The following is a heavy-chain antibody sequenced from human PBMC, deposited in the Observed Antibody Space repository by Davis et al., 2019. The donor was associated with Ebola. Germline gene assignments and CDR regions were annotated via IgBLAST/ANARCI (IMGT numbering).Heavy chain of an antibody. CDR1: GGSISSGGYS. CDR3: ARGGGIQLWLRRRLDP. Sequence: SETLSLTCTVSGGSISSGGYSWSWIRQPPGKGLEWIGYIYHSGSTYYNPSLKSRVTISVDRSKNQFSLKLSSVTAADTAVYYCARGGGIQLWLRRRLDPWGQGTLVTVSS. V-gene: IGHV4-30-2*01. D-gene: IGHD5-18*01. CDR2: IYHSGST. J-gene: IGHJ5*02.